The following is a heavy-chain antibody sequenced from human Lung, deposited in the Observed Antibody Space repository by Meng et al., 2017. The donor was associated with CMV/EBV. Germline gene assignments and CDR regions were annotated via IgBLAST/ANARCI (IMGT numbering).Heavy chain of an antibody. V-gene: IGHV1-69*10. Sequence: SVKVSCKASGGTFSSYAISWVRQAPGQGLEWMGGIIPILGIANYAQKFQGRVTITADKSTSTAYMELSSLRSEDTAVYYCARDSITIFGVVTKNDYYYYGMDVWGQGXTVTVS. CDR2: IIPILGIA. D-gene: IGHD3-3*01. CDR3: ARDSITIFGVVTKNDYYYYGMDV. CDR1: GGTFSSYA. J-gene: IGHJ6*02.